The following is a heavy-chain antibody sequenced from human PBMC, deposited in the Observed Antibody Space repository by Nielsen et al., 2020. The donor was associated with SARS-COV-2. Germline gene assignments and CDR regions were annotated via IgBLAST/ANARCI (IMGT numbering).Heavy chain of an antibody. CDR3: AKVSQYSSGWINYYYGMDV. CDR1: GFTFSSYG. V-gene: IGHV3-30*18. Sequence: GESLKISCAASGFTFSSYGMHWVRQTPGKGLEWVAVISYDGSNKYSADSVKGRFTISRDNSKNTLYLQMNSLRAEDTAVYYCAKVSQYSSGWINYYYGMDVWGQGTTVTVSS. D-gene: IGHD6-19*01. CDR2: ISYDGSNK. J-gene: IGHJ6*02.